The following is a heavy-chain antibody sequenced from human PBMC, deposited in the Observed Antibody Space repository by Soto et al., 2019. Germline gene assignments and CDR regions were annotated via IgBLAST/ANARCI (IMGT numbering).Heavy chain of an antibody. J-gene: IGHJ5*02. CDR1: GGAVRGYY. CDR2: INDSGST. D-gene: IGHD3-16*01. CDR3: ARAYYDTKGYSLDP. Sequence: SETLCLTCAVYGGAVRGYYWSGSRQPPGKGRGWIGEINDSGSTKYNPSLKSRVTISVDTSKTQFSLSLSSVTAADTAVYYCARAYYDTKGYSLDPWGQGTLVTVSS. V-gene: IGHV4-34*01.